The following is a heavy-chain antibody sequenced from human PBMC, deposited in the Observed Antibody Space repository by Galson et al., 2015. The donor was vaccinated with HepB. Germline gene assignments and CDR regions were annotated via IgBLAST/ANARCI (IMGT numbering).Heavy chain of an antibody. J-gene: IGHJ4*02. D-gene: IGHD3-3*01. CDR2: ISSNSNFI. CDR1: GFIFSNYN. V-gene: IGHV3-21*01. Sequence: SLRLSCAASGFIFSNYNMNWVRQAPGKGLEWVSSISSNSNFIYYADSVKGRFTISRDNAKNSLFLHMDSLRAEDTAVFYCARGSYDFWSGFSQGLDFWGQGTLVSVSS. CDR3: ARGSYDFWSGFSQGLDF.